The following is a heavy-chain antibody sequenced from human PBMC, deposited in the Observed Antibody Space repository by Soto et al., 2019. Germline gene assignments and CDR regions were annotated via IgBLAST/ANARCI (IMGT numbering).Heavy chain of an antibody. J-gene: IGHJ6*02. CDR3: ARDKDRQQLGGNYYYILDV. V-gene: IGHV1-69*12. Sequence: QVQLMQSGAEVKKPGSSVKVSCKASGGTFSTSAISWVRQAPGEGLEWVGGIMPVFATPDYAQKFQGRVTSSAHESTTTAYLELTSLTTDDTAVYYCARDKDRQQLGGNYYYILDVWGQGTAITVSS. D-gene: IGHD3-3*02. CDR1: GGTFSTSA. CDR2: IMPVFATP.